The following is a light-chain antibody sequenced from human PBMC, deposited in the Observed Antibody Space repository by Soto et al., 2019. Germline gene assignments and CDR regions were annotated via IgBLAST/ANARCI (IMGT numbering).Light chain of an antibody. Sequence: EIMRTQSPYHLSLSPGYISTHSCTSSQSISRNLACYQQKPAQAPRRPLYGASSRANGIPARFSGGGSGTEFTLTISGLQSEEFAVYYCQQYYNILPLTLGGGTKVDI. CDR3: QQYYNILPLT. CDR1: QSISRN. J-gene: IGKJ4*01. CDR2: GAS. V-gene: IGKV3-15*01.